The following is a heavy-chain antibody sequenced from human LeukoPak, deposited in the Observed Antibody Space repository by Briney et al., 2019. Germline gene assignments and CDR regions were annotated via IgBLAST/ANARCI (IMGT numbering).Heavy chain of an antibody. CDR3: AKDLHRDDYVWGSYRTGWYFDY. Sequence: GGSLRLSCAASGFTFSDYWMSWVRQAPGKGLVWVSRINTDGSNTSYADSVKGRFTISRDNAKNTLYLQMNSLRAEDTALYYCAKDLHRDDYVWGSYRTGWYFDYWGQGTLVTVSS. J-gene: IGHJ4*02. CDR1: GFTFSDYW. V-gene: IGHV3-74*01. CDR2: INTDGSNT. D-gene: IGHD3-16*02.